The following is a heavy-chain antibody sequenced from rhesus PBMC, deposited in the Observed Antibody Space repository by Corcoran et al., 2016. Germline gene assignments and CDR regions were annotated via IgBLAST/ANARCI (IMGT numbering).Heavy chain of an antibody. V-gene: IGHV4S2*01. J-gene: IGHJ2*01. CDR3: ARDPNNWNDDRYWYFDL. D-gene: IGHD1-7*02. Sequence: QVQLQESGPGLVKPSETLPLTCAFSGASISSTSFSWIPHAPLKGQECIGRINGSGGSTDYNPSSKSRVNISIDTSKNQFSLKLSSVTAADTAVYYCARDPNNWNDDRYWYFDLWGPGTPITISS. CDR1: GASISSTS. CDR2: INGSGGST.